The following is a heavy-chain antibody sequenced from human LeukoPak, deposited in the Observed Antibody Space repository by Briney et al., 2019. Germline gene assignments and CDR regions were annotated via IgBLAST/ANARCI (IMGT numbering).Heavy chain of an antibody. D-gene: IGHD1-1*01. CDR3: ARTRNDGYFDY. J-gene: IGHJ4*02. V-gene: IGHV4-59*01. CDR1: GGSISGYY. Sequence: PSETLSFTCTVSGGSISGYYWSWIRQPPGKGLEWIAYIYYSGSTNYNPSLESRVSISVDTSKNQFSLKLSSVTAADTAVYYCARTRNDGYFDYWGQGTLVTVSS. CDR2: IYYSGST.